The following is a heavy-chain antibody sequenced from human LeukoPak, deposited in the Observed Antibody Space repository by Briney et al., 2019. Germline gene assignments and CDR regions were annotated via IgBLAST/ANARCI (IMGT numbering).Heavy chain of an antibody. V-gene: IGHV4-4*07. D-gene: IGHD2-2*01. CDR1: VGSISSYY. CDR2: IYTSGST. CDR3: ARASFEYCSSTSCYLPQQYYYYYMDV. J-gene: IGHJ6*03. Sequence: SETLSLTCTVCVGSISSYYWSWIRQPAGKGLEWIGRIYTSGSTNYNPSLKSRVTMSVDTSKNQFSLKLSSVTAADTAVYYCARASFEYCSSTSCYLPQQYYYYYMDVCGKGTTVTVSS.